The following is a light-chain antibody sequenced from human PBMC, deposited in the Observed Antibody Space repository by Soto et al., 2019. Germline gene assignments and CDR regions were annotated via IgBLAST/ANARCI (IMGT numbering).Light chain of an antibody. V-gene: IGLV2-23*02. CDR2: DVS. J-gene: IGLJ3*02. CDR1: SSDVGNYDF. Sequence: QSALTQPASVSGSPGQSITISCTGTSSDVGNYDFVSCVSWYQQHPGRAPKLVIYDVSKRPSGVSSRFSGSRSDNTASLTISGLQAEDEADYYCCSSAGGSWVFGGGTKLTVL. CDR3: CSSAGGSWV.